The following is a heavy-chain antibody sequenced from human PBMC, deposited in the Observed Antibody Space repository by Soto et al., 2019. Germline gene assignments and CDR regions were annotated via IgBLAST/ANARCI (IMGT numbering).Heavy chain of an antibody. V-gene: IGHV4-34*01. CDR1: GGSFSGYY. CDR3: VRSGVGAAEDY. J-gene: IGHJ4*02. Sequence: QVQLQQWGAGLLKPSETLSLTCAVYGGSFSGYYWSWIRQPPGKGLEWIGEINHSGSTNYNPSLKSRVTISVDTSKNQFSLKLSSVTAADTAVYYCVRSGVGAAEDYWGQGTLVTVSS. CDR2: INHSGST. D-gene: IGHD1-26*01.